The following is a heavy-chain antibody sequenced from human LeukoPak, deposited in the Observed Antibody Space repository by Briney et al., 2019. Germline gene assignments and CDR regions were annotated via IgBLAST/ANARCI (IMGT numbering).Heavy chain of an antibody. Sequence: PRGSLRLSCAPSGLTSTSYETNWVRHAPRKGLGWVSYVSSSGSTIYYADSVKGRFTISRDNAKNSVYLQLNSLRAEDTAVYYCARQRGYSYVYWGQGTLVTVSS. V-gene: IGHV3-48*03. J-gene: IGHJ4*02. CDR2: VSSSGSTI. CDR3: ARQRGYSYVY. CDR1: GLTSTSYE. D-gene: IGHD5-18*01.